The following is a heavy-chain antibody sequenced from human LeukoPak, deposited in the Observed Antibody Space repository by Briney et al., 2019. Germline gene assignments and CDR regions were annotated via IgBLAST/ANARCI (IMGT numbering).Heavy chain of an antibody. CDR1: GFTFSSYS. CDR3: AREVSGYDFGY. D-gene: IGHD5-12*01. CDR2: ISSSGSTI. Sequence: GGSLRLSCAASGFTFSSYSINWVRQAPGKGLEWVSYISSSGSTIYYADSVRGRFTISRDNAKNSLYLQMNSLRAEDTAVYYCAREVSGYDFGYWGQGTLVTVSS. V-gene: IGHV3-48*04. J-gene: IGHJ4*02.